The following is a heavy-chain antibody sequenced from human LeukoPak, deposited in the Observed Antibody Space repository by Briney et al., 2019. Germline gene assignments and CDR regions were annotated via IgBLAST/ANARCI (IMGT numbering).Heavy chain of an antibody. D-gene: IGHD5-24*01. Sequence: SETLSLTCTVSGGSVRSGSYYWNWIRQPPGKGLEWIGYIYYSGSTSYNPSLKSRVTVSVDTSKNQFSLKMGSVTAADTAVYYCASGRDLDNWGQGTLVTVSS. J-gene: IGHJ4*02. CDR2: IYYSGST. V-gene: IGHV4-61*01. CDR3: ASGRDLDN. CDR1: GGSVRSGSYY.